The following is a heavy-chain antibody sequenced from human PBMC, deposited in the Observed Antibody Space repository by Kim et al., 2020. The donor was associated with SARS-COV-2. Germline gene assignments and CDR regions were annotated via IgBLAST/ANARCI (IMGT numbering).Heavy chain of an antibody. CDR2: IYSGGST. CDR1: GFTVSSNY. Sequence: GGSLRLSCAASGFTVSSNYMSWVRQAPGKGLEWVSVIYSGGSTYYADSVKGRFTISRDNSKNTLYLQLNSLRAEDTAVYYCASMVYDFWSGYLGSWGQGT. D-gene: IGHD3-3*01. CDR3: ASMVYDFWSGYLGS. V-gene: IGHV3-66*01. J-gene: IGHJ5*02.